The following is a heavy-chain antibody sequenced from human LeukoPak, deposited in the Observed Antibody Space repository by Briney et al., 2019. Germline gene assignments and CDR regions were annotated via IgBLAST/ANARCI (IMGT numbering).Heavy chain of an antibody. Sequence: GGSLRLSCAASGFTFSNAWMNWVRQAPGKGLEWVGRIKSKTDGGTTDYAAPVKGRFTTSRDDSKNTLYLQMNSLKTEDTAVYYCTTDLYYDFWSGYHVSSDYWGQGTLVTVS. CDR2: IKSKTDGGTT. CDR3: TTDLYYDFWSGYHVSSDY. V-gene: IGHV3-15*07. CDR1: GFTFSNAW. D-gene: IGHD3-3*01. J-gene: IGHJ4*02.